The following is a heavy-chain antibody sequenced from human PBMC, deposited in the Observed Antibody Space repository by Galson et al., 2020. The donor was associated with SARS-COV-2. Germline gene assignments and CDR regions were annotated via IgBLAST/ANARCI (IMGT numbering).Heavy chain of an antibody. V-gene: IGHV3-30*01. D-gene: IGHD1-26*01. CDR1: GFTFSSYA. Sequence: GGSLRLSCAASGFTFSSYAMHWVRQAPGKGLEWVAVISYDGSNKYYADSVKGRFTISRDNSKNTLYLQMNSLRAEDTAVYYCARPNSGSYSSNFDYWGQGTLVTVAA. J-gene: IGHJ4*02. CDR3: ARPNSGSYSSNFDY. CDR2: ISYDGSNK.